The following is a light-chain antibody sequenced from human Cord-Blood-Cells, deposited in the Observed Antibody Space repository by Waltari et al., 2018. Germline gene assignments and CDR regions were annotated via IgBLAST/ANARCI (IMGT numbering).Light chain of an antibody. Sequence: EIVLTQSPATLSLSPGERATLSCRASQSVSSYLAWYQQKPGQAPRLLIYEASNRATGIPARFSGSGSGTDFTLTISSLETEDFAVYYCQQRSNWWTFGQGTKVEIK. J-gene: IGKJ1*01. V-gene: IGKV3-11*01. CDR3: QQRSNWWT. CDR2: EAS. CDR1: QSVSSY.